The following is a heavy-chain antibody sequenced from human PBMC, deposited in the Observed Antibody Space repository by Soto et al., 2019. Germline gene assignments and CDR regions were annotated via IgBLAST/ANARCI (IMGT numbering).Heavy chain of an antibody. CDR3: ATDYYDSSGYYYGGFDY. CDR1: GYTFTSYG. J-gene: IGHJ4*02. Sequence: ASVKVSCKASGYTFTSYGISWVRQAPGQGLEWMGWISAYNGNTNYAQKLQGRVTMTTDTSTSTAYMELRSLRSDDTAVYYCATDYYDSSGYYYGGFDYWGQGTLVTVSS. CDR2: ISAYNGNT. V-gene: IGHV1-18*01. D-gene: IGHD3-22*01.